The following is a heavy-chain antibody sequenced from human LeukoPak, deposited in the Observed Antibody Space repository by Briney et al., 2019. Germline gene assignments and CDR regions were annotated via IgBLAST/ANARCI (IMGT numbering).Heavy chain of an antibody. Sequence: SQTLSLTCTVSGGSISSGSYYWSWIRQPAGKGLEWIGRIYTSGSTNYNPSLKSRVTISVDTSKNQFSLKLSSVTAADTAVYYCARSIGWLPSTNVVTAKGWFDPWGQGTLSPSPQ. D-gene: IGHD2-21*02. J-gene: IGHJ5*02. CDR2: IYTSGST. CDR1: GGSISSGSYY. V-gene: IGHV4-61*02. CDR3: ARSIGWLPSTNVVTAKGWFDP.